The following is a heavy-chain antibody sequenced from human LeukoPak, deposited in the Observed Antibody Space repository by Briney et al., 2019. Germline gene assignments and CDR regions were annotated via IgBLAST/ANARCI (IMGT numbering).Heavy chain of an antibody. Sequence: GSLRLSCAASGFTFSSYAMSWVRQPPGKGLEYVGSIYHTGSAYYNPSLRSRVTISVDMSQNQFSLRLTSVTDADTAVYYCARLVTSDWGQGTLVIVSS. V-gene: IGHV4-38-2*01. J-gene: IGHJ4*02. CDR3: ARLVTSD. D-gene: IGHD4-23*01. CDR2: IYHTGSA. CDR1: GFTFSSYA.